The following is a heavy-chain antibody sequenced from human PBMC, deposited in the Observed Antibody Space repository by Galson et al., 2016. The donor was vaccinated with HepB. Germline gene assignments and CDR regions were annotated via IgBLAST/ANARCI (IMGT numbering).Heavy chain of an antibody. Sequence: SLRLSCAGSGFNFRGYGIHWVRQAPGKGLEWVAMSWYDGGNKNYADSVRGRFTISRDSSNVYLQMNSLRAEDTAMYYCARGPYGKSRDALHVLGQGTAVTVSS. CDR3: ARGPYGKSRDALHV. CDR1: GFNFRGYG. CDR2: SWYDGGNK. J-gene: IGHJ3*01. V-gene: IGHV3-33*01. D-gene: IGHD3-10*01.